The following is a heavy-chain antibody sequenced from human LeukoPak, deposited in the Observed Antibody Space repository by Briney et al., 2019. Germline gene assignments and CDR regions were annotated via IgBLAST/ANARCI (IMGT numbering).Heavy chain of an antibody. J-gene: IGHJ6*03. V-gene: IGHV4-59*01. CDR2: IYYSGGT. Sequence: SETLSLTCTVSGGSFNNYYWSWIRQPPGKGLKWFGYIYYSGGTNYNPSLKSRVTISVDTSKNQFSLKLRSVTAADTAVYYCARNLRGGGYYYYYMDVWGKGTTVTVSS. D-gene: IGHD3-16*01. CDR3: ARNLRGGGYYYYYMDV. CDR1: GGSFNNYY.